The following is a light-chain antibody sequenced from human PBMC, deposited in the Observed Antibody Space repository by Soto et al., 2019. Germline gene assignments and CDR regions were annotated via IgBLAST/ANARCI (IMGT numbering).Light chain of an antibody. CDR1: QSRGSNF. V-gene: IGKV3-20*01. Sequence: IVLTQSPGTLSLSPWERATLSCKTSQSRGSNFLAWYQHKPGQAPRLLIYASSNRATGIPGRFSGSASGTEFTLTINRLEPEDFAVYYCQLYGISPHFGQGTRLEI. CDR2: ASS. J-gene: IGKJ5*01. CDR3: QLYGISPH.